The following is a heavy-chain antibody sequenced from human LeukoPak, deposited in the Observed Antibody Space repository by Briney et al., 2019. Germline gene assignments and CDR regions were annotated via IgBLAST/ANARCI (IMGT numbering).Heavy chain of an antibody. D-gene: IGHD3-9*01. V-gene: IGHV1-69*01. Sequence: SVKVSCKASGGTFSSYAISWVRQAPGQGLEWMGGIIPIFGTANYAQKFQGRVTITADESTSTAYMELSSLRSEDTAVYYCARCPGLRYFDRLHNWFDPWGQGTLVTVSS. J-gene: IGHJ5*02. CDR1: GGTFSSYA. CDR3: ARCPGLRYFDRLHNWFDP. CDR2: IIPIFGTA.